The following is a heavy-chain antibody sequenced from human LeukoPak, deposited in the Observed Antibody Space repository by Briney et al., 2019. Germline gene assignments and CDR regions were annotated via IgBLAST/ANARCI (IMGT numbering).Heavy chain of an antibody. CDR3: ARMWSSSWPDAFDI. CDR2: ISSSSSTI. D-gene: IGHD6-13*01. J-gene: IGHJ3*02. V-gene: IGHV3-48*01. CDR1: GFTFSKFA. Sequence: PGGSLRLSCAASGFTFSKFALSWVRQAPGKGLEWVSYISSSSSTIYYADSVKGRFTISRDNAKNSLYLQMNSLRAEDTAVYYCARMWSSSWPDAFDIWGQGTMVTVSS.